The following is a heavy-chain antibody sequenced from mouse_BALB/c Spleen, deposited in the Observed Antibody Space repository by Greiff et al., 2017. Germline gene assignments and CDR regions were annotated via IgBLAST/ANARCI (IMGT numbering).Heavy chain of an antibody. Sequence: DVKLQESGAELVKPGASVKLSCTASGFNIKDTYMHWVKQRPEQGLEWIGRIDPANGNTKYDPKFQGKATITADTSSNTAYLQLSSLTSEDTAVYYCARWEVFAYWGQGTLVTVSA. J-gene: IGHJ3*01. V-gene: IGHV14-3*02. CDR3: ARWEVFAY. CDR2: IDPANGNT. CDR1: GFNIKDTY. D-gene: IGHD4-1*01.